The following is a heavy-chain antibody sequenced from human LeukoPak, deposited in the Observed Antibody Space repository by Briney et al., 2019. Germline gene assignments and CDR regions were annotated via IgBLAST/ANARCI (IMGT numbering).Heavy chain of an antibody. CDR1: GFTFSAYG. J-gene: IGHJ3*02. Sequence: PGGSLRLSCAASGFTFSAYGMNWVRQAPGKGLEWVSYISSSGSTIYYADSVKGRFTISRDNAKNSLYLQMNSLRAEDTAVYYCARNFGVVAGYDAFDIWGQGTMVTVSS. D-gene: IGHD6-19*01. V-gene: IGHV3-48*04. CDR2: ISSSGSTI. CDR3: ARNFGVVAGYDAFDI.